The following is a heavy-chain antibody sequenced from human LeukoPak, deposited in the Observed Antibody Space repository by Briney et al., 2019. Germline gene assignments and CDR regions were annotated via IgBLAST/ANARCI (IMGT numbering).Heavy chain of an antibody. Sequence: GGSLRLSCAASGFTFSSYSMNWVRQAPGKGLEWVSSISSGSSYIYYADSVKGRFTISRDNAKNSLYLQMNSLRAEDTAVYYCARGGPRRITIFGVVPSFDYWGQGTLVTVSS. CDR2: ISSGSSYI. V-gene: IGHV3-21*01. D-gene: IGHD3-3*01. CDR3: ARGGPRRITIFGVVPSFDY. J-gene: IGHJ4*02. CDR1: GFTFSSYS.